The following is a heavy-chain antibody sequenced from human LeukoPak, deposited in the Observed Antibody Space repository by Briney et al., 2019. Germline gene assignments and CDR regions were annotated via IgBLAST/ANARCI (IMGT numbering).Heavy chain of an antibody. Sequence: GASLRLSCAASGFTFSSYAMSWVRQAPGKGLEWVSAISGSGGSTYYADSVKGRFTISRDNSKNTLYLQMNSLRAEDTAVYYCAKRRFVGATTLDFDYWGQGTLVTVSS. J-gene: IGHJ4*02. CDR2: ISGSGGST. V-gene: IGHV3-23*01. CDR3: AKRRFVGATTLDFDY. CDR1: GFTFSSYA. D-gene: IGHD1-26*01.